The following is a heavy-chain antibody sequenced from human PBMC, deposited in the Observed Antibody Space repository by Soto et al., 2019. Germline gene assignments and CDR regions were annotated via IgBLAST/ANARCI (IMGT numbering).Heavy chain of an antibody. Sequence: GASVKVSCKASGYTFSSYYIHWVRQAPGQGLEWMGIINPSGGSTNHAQKFQGRVTMTRDTSTSTVYMELSSLRSEDTAVYYCARAMNRYCSSINCYIGYWGQGTLVTVSS. D-gene: IGHD2-2*01. CDR2: INPSGGST. V-gene: IGHV1-46*03. CDR1: GYTFSSYY. J-gene: IGHJ4*02. CDR3: ARAMNRYCSSINCYIGY.